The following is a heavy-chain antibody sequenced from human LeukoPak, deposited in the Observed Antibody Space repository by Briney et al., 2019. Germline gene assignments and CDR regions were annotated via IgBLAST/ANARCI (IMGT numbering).Heavy chain of an antibody. Sequence: GESLKISCKGSGYSFTTYWIAWVRHMPGKGLEWMGIIYPRDSNIRYSPPFQGQVTISADKSISTAYLQWNSLKASDTAMYYCARPGGEGRFDYWGQGTLVTVSS. CDR3: ARPGGEGRFDY. V-gene: IGHV5-51*01. CDR1: GYSFTTYW. D-gene: IGHD3-10*01. CDR2: IYPRDSNI. J-gene: IGHJ4*02.